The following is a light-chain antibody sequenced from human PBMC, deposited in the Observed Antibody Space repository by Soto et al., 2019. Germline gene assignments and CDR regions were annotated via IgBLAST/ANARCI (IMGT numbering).Light chain of an antibody. CDR3: AAWDDSLNGPL. V-gene: IGLV1-44*01. Sequence: QSVLTQPPSASGTPGQRVTISCSGSSSNIGSNTVNWYQQLPGTAPTLLIYSNNQRHSGVPDRFSGSKSGTSASLAVNGLQSGDEADYYCAAWDDSLNGPLFGGGTKLTVL. CDR2: SNN. J-gene: IGLJ3*02. CDR1: SSNIGSNT.